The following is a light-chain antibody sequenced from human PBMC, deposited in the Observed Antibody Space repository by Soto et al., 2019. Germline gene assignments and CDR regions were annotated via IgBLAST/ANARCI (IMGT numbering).Light chain of an antibody. Sequence: SALTQPASVSGSPGQSITISCTGTSSDIGAHTYVSWFQQHPGKVPKVIIYNVSTRPSGISDRFSGSKSGNTASLTISGLQAEDEADYYCSSYAGGFVVFGGGTKVTVL. CDR1: SSDIGAHTY. CDR2: NVS. V-gene: IGLV2-14*01. CDR3: SSYAGGFVV. J-gene: IGLJ2*01.